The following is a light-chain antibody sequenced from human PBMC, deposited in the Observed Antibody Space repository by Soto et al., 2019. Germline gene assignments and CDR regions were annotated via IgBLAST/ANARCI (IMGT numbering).Light chain of an antibody. CDR3: QQRNYWQVT. CDR2: DVS. CDR1: QSVDSY. Sequence: EVVLTQSPVTLSLSPGERATLSCRASQSVDSYLAWYQQKPGQAPRLLIYDVSNRATGIPARLSGTGSGTDFTLTISSLEPEDFAVYYCQQRNYWQVTFGQGTRMEIK. J-gene: IGKJ5*01. V-gene: IGKV3-11*01.